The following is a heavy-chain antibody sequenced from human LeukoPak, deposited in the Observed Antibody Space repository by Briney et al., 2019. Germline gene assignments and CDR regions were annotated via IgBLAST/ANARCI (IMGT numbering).Heavy chain of an antibody. J-gene: IGHJ4*02. CDR3: ARRLRYSDGGYFDY. CDR2: IYPGDSDT. D-gene: IGHD3-9*01. V-gene: IGHV5-51*01. Sequence: GESLKISCKGSGYSFTNYWIGWVRPMPGKGLEWMAIIYPGDSDTGYSPSFRGQVTISADKSISAAYLQWSSLKASDTAMYYCARRLRYSDGGYFDYWGQGNLVTVSS. CDR1: GYSFTNYW.